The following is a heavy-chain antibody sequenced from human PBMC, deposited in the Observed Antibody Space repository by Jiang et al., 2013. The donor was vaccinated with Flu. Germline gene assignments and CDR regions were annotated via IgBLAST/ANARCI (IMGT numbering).Heavy chain of an antibody. D-gene: IGHD4-23*01. Sequence: SGFTFSSYGMHWVRQAPGKGLEWVAVISYDGSNKYYADSVKGRFTISRDNSKNTLYLQMNSLRAEDTAVYYCAKDFGGNSGVDYWGQGTLVTVSS. CDR2: ISYDGSNK. CDR3: AKDFGGNSGVDY. V-gene: IGHV3-30*18. CDR1: GFTFSSYG. J-gene: IGHJ4*02.